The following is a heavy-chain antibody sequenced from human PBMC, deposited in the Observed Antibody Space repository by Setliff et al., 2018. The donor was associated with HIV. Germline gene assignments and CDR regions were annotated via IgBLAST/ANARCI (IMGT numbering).Heavy chain of an antibody. Sequence: GSVKVSCKASGYTFTNYYMHWVRQAPGQGLEWMGWINPNSGGTNCAQKFQGRVTMTRDTSISTAYMELSRLRSDDTAVYYCARTLPQYTNLFDYWGQGTLVTVSS. D-gene: IGHD5-18*01. CDR3: ARTLPQYTNLFDY. V-gene: IGHV1-2*02. J-gene: IGHJ4*02. CDR1: GYTFTNYY. CDR2: INPNSGGT.